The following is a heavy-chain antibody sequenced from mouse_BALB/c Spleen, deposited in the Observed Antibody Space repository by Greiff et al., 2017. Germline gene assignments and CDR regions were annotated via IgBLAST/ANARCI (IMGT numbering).Heavy chain of an antibody. V-gene: IGHV1-82*01. Sequence: QVQLQQSGPELVKPGASVKISCKASGYAFSSSWMNWVKQRPGQGLEWIGRIYPGDGDTNYNGKFKGKATLTADKSSSTAYMQLSSLTSDDSAVYFCARGGQLGHFDYWGQGTTLTVSS. CDR1: GYAFSSSW. D-gene: IGHD3-2*01. CDR2: IYPGDGDT. CDR3: ARGGQLGHFDY. J-gene: IGHJ2*01.